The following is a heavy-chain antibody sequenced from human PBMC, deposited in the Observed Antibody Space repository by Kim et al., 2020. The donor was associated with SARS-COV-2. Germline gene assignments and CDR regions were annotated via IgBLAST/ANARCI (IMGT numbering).Heavy chain of an antibody. Sequence: SETLSLTCAVYGGSFSGYYWSWIRQPPGKGLEWIGEINHSGSTNYNPSLKSRVTISVDTSKNQFSLKLSSVTAADTAVYYCARGRGLPLWGQGTLVTVSS. V-gene: IGHV4-34*01. J-gene: IGHJ4*02. CDR2: INHSGST. CDR1: GGSFSGYY. CDR3: ARGRGLPL.